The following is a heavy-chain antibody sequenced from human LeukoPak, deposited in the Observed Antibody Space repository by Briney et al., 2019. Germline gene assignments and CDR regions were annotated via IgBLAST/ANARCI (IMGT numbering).Heavy chain of an antibody. CDR3: ARGRYFDWLLNFDY. CDR1: GFTFSSYE. J-gene: IGHJ4*02. CDR2: ITSSGSTI. D-gene: IGHD3-9*01. V-gene: IGHV3-48*03. Sequence: GGSLRLSCAASGFTFSSYEMNWVRQAPGKGLERVSYITSSGSTIYYADSVKGRFIISRDNAKNSLYLQMNSLRAEDTAVYYCARGRYFDWLLNFDYWGQGTLVTVSS.